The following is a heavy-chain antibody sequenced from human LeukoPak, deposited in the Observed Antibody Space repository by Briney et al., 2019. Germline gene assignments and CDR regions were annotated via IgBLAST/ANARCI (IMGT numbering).Heavy chain of an antibody. CDR1: GGSISSGNW. CDR3: ARGSPYSGYDY. Sequence: SETLSLTCAVSGGSISSGNWWSWVRQPPGKGLEWIGEIYHSGSTNYNPSLKSRVTTSVDKSKNQFSLKLSSVTAADTAVYYCARGSPYSGYDYWGQGTLVTVSS. J-gene: IGHJ4*02. V-gene: IGHV4-4*02. D-gene: IGHD5-12*01. CDR2: IYHSGST.